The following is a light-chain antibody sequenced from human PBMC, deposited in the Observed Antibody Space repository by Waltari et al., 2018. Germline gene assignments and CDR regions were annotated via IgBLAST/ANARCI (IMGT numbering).Light chain of an antibody. Sequence: QSVLTQPPSASGTPGQRVSLSCSGSSSNIGSNSVNWYQQLPGTDPKLLIYRDYQRPSGVPDRFSGSKSGTSASLAISWLQSEDEADYYCAAWDDSLNAVIFGGGTKLTVL. CDR1: SSNIGSNS. CDR3: AAWDDSLNAVI. J-gene: IGLJ2*01. CDR2: RDY. V-gene: IGLV1-44*01.